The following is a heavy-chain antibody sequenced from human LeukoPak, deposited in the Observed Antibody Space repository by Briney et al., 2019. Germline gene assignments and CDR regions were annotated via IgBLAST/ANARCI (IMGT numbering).Heavy chain of an antibody. CDR3: ARDERYDSSGYPFDY. CDR2: INPNSGGT. J-gene: IGHJ4*02. CDR1: GYTFTGYY. V-gene: IGHV1-2*02. Sequence: ASVKVSCKASGYTFTGYYMHWVRQAPGQGLEWMGWINPNSGGTNYAQRFQGRVTMTRDTSISTAYMELSRLRSDDTAVYYCARDERYDSSGYPFDYWGQGTLVTVSS. D-gene: IGHD3-22*01.